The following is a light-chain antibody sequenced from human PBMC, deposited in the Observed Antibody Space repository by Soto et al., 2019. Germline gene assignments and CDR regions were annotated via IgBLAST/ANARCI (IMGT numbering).Light chain of an antibody. CDR3: QQYNSYWT. Sequence: DIQMTQPPSTLSASVADRVTITCRASQSISSWLAWYQQKPGKDPKXLIYDDSSLESGVPSRFSGSGSGTEFTLTISSLQPDDFATYYCQQYNSYWTVGQGTKVDIK. V-gene: IGKV1-5*01. CDR1: QSISSW. J-gene: IGKJ1*01. CDR2: DDS.